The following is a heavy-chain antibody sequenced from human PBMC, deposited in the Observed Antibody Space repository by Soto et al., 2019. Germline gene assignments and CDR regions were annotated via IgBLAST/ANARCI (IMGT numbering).Heavy chain of an antibody. Sequence: GSLRLSCAASGFNFHWYWMSWVRQAPGKGLEWLATIKTDASEKKYVDSVKGRFTMSRDNAKNSVYLQMDSLRTEDTAVYYCAIDSGYGGVNSVSHYIDYWCHGTLVTVSS. CDR1: GFNFHWYW. CDR2: IKTDASEK. D-gene: IGHD5-12*01. CDR3: AIDSGYGGVNSVSHYIDY. J-gene: IGHJ4*01. V-gene: IGHV3-7*01.